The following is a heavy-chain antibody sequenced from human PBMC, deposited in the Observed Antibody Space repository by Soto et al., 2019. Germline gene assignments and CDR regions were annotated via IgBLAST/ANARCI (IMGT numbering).Heavy chain of an antibody. Sequence: QVQLVESGGGVVQPGSSLRLSCAASGFTFSSYGMHWVRQAPGKGLEWVAVISYDGSNKYYADSVKGRFTISRDNSKNTLYLQMNSLRAEDTAVYYCAKAPGGDLGELSYWGQGTLVTVSS. CDR3: AKAPGGDLGELSY. J-gene: IGHJ4*02. CDR1: GFTFSSYG. V-gene: IGHV3-30*18. CDR2: ISYDGSNK. D-gene: IGHD3-16*02.